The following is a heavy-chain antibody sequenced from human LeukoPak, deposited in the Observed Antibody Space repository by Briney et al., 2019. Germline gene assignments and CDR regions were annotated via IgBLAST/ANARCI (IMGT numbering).Heavy chain of an antibody. CDR3: ARGPAGIHSYYGSGSSY. J-gene: IGHJ4*02. D-gene: IGHD3-10*01. CDR2: INHSGST. CDR1: GGSISSYY. Sequence: PSETLSLTCTVSGGSISSYYWSWIRQPPGKGLEWIGEINHSGSTNYNPSLKSRVTISVDTSKNQFSLKLSSVTAADTAVYYCARGPAGIHSYYGSGSSYWGQGTLVTVSS. V-gene: IGHV4-34*01.